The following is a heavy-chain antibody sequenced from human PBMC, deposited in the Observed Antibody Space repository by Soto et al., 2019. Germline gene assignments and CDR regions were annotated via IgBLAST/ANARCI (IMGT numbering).Heavy chain of an antibody. Sequence: ASVKVSCKASGGTFSSYAISWVRQAPGQGLEWMGGIIPIFGTANYAQKFQGRVTITADKSTSTAYMELSSLRSEDTAVYYCARDVAVAGRAGCDYWGQGTLVTVSS. V-gene: IGHV1-69*06. CDR3: ARDVAVAGRAGCDY. CDR1: GGTFSSYA. J-gene: IGHJ4*02. CDR2: IIPIFGTA. D-gene: IGHD6-19*01.